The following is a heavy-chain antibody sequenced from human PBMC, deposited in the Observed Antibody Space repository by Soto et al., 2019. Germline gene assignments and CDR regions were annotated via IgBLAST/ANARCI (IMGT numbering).Heavy chain of an antibody. CDR2: IYWDDDK. J-gene: IGHJ5*02. Sequence: QITLKESGPTLVKPTQTLTLTCTFSGFSLSTSGVGVGWIRQPPGKALEWLALIYWDDDKRYSPSLKSRLTTTKDTSKNQVVLTMTNMDPVDTATYYCAHTYYDFWSGYYFPNWFDPWGQGTLVTVSS. CDR3: AHTYYDFWSGYYFPNWFDP. V-gene: IGHV2-5*02. CDR1: GFSLSTSGVG. D-gene: IGHD3-3*01.